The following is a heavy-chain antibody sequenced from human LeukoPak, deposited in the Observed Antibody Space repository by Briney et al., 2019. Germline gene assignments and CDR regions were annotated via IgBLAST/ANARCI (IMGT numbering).Heavy chain of an antibody. CDR3: ARDLRETFGPDFDY. CDR2: ISSSSSYI. J-gene: IGHJ4*02. Sequence: PGGSLRLSCAASGFTFSSYSMNRVPQAPGKGLEWVSSISSSSSYIYYAESVKGRFTISRDNAKNSLYLQMNSLRAEDTAVYYCARDLRETFGPDFDYWCQGTLVIVSA. D-gene: IGHD3-16*01. CDR1: GFTFSSYS. V-gene: IGHV3-21*01.